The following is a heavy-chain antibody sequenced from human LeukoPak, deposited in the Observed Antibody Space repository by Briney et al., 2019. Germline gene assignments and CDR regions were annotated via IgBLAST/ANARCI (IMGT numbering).Heavy chain of an antibody. CDR3: ARIDSGYPYTDS. D-gene: IGHD3-22*01. Sequence: ASVKVSCKASGYTFTCYFMHWVRQAPGQGLEWMGRLNPHSGGTDYAQKFQDRVTMTRDASISTAYMELSSLRSDDTSVYYCARIDSGYPYTDSWGQGTLVTVSS. CDR2: LNPHSGGT. J-gene: IGHJ4*02. CDR1: GYTFTCYF. V-gene: IGHV1-2*06.